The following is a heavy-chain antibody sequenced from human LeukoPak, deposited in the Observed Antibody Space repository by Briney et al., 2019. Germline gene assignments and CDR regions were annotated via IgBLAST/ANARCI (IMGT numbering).Heavy chain of an antibody. D-gene: IGHD1-26*01. Sequence: PGGSLRLSCAASGFSFSGYGMHWVRQAPGKGLEWVTDIRYDGTDKKYADSVKGRFTISRDNSKNMVYLQMSSLSVEDTAVYFCVKEVDAGAFHLWGQGPMVTVS. CDR2: IRYDGTDK. CDR1: GFSFSGYG. J-gene: IGHJ3*01. V-gene: IGHV3-30*02. CDR3: VKEVDAGAFHL.